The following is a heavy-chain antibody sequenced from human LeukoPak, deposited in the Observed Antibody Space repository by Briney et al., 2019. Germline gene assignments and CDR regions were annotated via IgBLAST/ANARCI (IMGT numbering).Heavy chain of an antibody. Sequence: SGGSLRLSCAASGFTVSSNYMSWVRQAPGKGLEWVSVIYSGGRTNYADSVKGRFTISRDNSKNTLFLQMNSLRAEDTAVYYCASFDSSGYTAHDYWGQGTLVTVSS. CDR1: GFTVSSNY. V-gene: IGHV3-66*01. CDR2: IYSGGRT. CDR3: ASFDSSGYTAHDY. J-gene: IGHJ4*02. D-gene: IGHD3-22*01.